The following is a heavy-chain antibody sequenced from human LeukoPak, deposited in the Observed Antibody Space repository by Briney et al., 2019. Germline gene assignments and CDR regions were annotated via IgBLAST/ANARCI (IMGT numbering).Heavy chain of an antibody. CDR2: IYYSGST. Sequence: SETLSLTCTVSGGSISSSSYYWGWIRQPPGKGLEWIGSIYYSGSTYYNPSLKSRVTISVDTSKNQFSLKLSSVTAADTAVYYCARESWLQIGALYYYGMDVWGQGTTVTVSS. D-gene: IGHD5-24*01. CDR1: GGSISSSSYY. J-gene: IGHJ6*02. V-gene: IGHV4-39*07. CDR3: ARESWLQIGALYYYGMDV.